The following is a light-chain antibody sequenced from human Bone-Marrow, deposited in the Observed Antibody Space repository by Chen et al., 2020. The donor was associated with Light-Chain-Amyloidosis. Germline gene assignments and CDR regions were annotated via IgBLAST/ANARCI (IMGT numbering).Light chain of an antibody. CDR1: SSDVGGDNH. CDR3: SSYTITNTLV. Sequence: QSALTQPASDSCSPGQSVTISSTLTSSDVGGDNHVSWYEQHPDKAPKLMIYEGTNRPSWVPDRFSGSKSDNTASLTISGLQTEDVADYFCSSYTITNTLVFGSGTRVTVL. J-gene: IGLJ1*01. CDR2: EGT. V-gene: IGLV2-14*01.